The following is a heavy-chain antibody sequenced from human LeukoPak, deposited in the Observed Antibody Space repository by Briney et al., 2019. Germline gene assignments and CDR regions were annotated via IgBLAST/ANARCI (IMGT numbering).Heavy chain of an antibody. V-gene: IGHV6-1*01. Sequence: SETLSLTCAISGDSVSSNCAAWIWIRQSPSRGLEWLGRTYYRSKWYNDYAVSVKSRITINPDTSKNQFSLQLNSVTPEDTAVYYCARESNSPQWLVPYFDYSGPGNLVTVSS. D-gene: IGHD6-19*01. CDR3: ARESNSPQWLVPYFDY. CDR1: GDSVSSNCAA. CDR2: TYYRSKWYN. J-gene: IGHJ4*02.